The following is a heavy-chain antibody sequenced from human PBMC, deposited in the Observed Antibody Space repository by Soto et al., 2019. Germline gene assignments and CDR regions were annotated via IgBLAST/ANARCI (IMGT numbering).Heavy chain of an antibody. CDR2: IDPNSGGT. Sequence: ASAKVSCKASGYTFTGYYIHWVRQAPGQGLEWMGWIDPNSGGTNYAQKFQVWVTMTRDTSISTAYMELSRLRSDDTAVYYCARDLRDRYSSSWYGGRYYYYGMDVWGQGTTVTVSS. V-gene: IGHV1-2*04. J-gene: IGHJ6*02. CDR1: GYTFTGYY. CDR3: ARDLRDRYSSSWYGGRYYYYGMDV. D-gene: IGHD6-13*01.